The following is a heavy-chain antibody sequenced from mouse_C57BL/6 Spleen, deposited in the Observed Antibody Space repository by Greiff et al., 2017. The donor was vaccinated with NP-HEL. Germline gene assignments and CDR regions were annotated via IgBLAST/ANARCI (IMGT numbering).Heavy chain of an antibody. Sequence: VQLKQSGAELVRPGASVKLSCTASGFTIKDYYMHWVKQRPEQGLEWIGRIDPEDGDTDYAPKFQGKATMTADTSSNTAYLKLSSLTSEDTAVYYCTTSLYYGNYGWYFDVWGTGTTVTVSS. J-gene: IGHJ1*03. V-gene: IGHV14-1*01. CDR3: TTSLYYGNYGWYFDV. CDR1: GFTIKDYY. CDR2: IDPEDGDT. D-gene: IGHD2-1*01.